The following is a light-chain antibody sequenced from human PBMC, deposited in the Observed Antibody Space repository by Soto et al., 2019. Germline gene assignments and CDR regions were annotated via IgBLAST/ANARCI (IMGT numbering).Light chain of an antibody. CDR3: QHRSNWPRFT. Sequence: EIVLTQSPATLSLSPGERATLSCRASQSVSSYLAWYQQKPGQAPRLLIYDASNRATGIPARFSGSGSGTDFTLTISSLEPEDSAVYYCQHRSNWPRFTFGPGNKVEIE. CDR2: DAS. J-gene: IGKJ3*01. V-gene: IGKV3-11*01. CDR1: QSVSSY.